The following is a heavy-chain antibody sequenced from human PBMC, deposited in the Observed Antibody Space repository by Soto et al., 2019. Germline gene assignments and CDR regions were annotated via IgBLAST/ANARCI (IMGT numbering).Heavy chain of an antibody. J-gene: IGHJ6*02. CDR2: IYPGDSDT. D-gene: IGHD3-10*01. V-gene: IGHV5-51*01. Sequence: GESLKISCKGSGYSFTSYWIGWVRQMPGKGLEWMGIIYPGDSDTRYSPSFQGQVTISADKSISTAYLQWSSLKASDTAMYYCARHEYYYGSGKYYYGMDVWGQGTTVTVSS. CDR1: GYSFTSYW. CDR3: ARHEYYYGSGKYYYGMDV.